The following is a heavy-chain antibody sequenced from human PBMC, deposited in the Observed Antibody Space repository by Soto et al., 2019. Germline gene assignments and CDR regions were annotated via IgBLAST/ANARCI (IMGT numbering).Heavy chain of an antibody. CDR2: IIPILGIA. J-gene: IGHJ4*02. V-gene: IGHV1-69*02. Sequence: QVQLVQSGAEVKKPGSSVKVSCKASGGTFSSYTISWVRQAPGQGLEWMGRIIPILGIANYAQKFQGRVTITADKSTSTAYMELSSLRAEDTAVYYCARSWTSCNWNVMSGFDYWGQGTLVTVSS. CDR1: GGTFSSYT. D-gene: IGHD1-1*01. CDR3: ARSWTSCNWNVMSGFDY.